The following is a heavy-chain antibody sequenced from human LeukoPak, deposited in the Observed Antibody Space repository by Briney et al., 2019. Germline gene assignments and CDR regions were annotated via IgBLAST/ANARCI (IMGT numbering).Heavy chain of an antibody. CDR2: IYTKGST. CDR3: ARDGYYYDSSGSSPLDY. CDR1: GGSISSYY. D-gene: IGHD3-22*01. V-gene: IGHV4-4*07. J-gene: IGHJ4*02. Sequence: KPSETLSLTCTVSGGSISSYYWSWIRQPAGNGLEWNGRIYTKGSTNYNPSLKCRVTMSVDTSENQFSLKLSSVTAAETAVYYCARDGYYYDSSGSSPLDYWGQGTLVTVSS.